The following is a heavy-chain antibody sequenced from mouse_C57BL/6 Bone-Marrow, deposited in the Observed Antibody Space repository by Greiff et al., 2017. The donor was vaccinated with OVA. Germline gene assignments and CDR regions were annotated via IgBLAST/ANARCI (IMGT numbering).Heavy chain of an antibody. CDR2: IYPRSGNT. Sequence: VKLQESGAELARPGASVKLSCKASGYTFTSYGISWVKQRTGQGLEWIGEIYPRSGNTYYNETFKGKATLTSDKSSSTANWELRSLTSEDSAVYFFSRDYGSRWYFDVWGTGTTVTVSS. D-gene: IGHD1-1*01. CDR3: SRDYGSRWYFDV. J-gene: IGHJ1*03. V-gene: IGHV1-81*01. CDR1: GYTFTSYG.